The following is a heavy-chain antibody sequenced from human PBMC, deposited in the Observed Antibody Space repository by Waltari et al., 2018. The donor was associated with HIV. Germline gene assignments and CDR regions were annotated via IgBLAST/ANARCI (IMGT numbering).Heavy chain of an antibody. CDR2: ISYDGIEK. CDR3: SRGRGGPDY. Sequence: QVQLVESGGGGVQPGRSLRLSCAASGFTFSSYAMHWVRQAPGKGLEWVAVISYDGIEKYYADSVKGRFTISRGNSMNTLYLEMNSLRAEDTAVYYCSRGRGGPDYWGQGTLVTVSS. CDR1: GFTFSSYA. D-gene: IGHD3-10*01. V-gene: IGHV3-30*01. J-gene: IGHJ4*02.